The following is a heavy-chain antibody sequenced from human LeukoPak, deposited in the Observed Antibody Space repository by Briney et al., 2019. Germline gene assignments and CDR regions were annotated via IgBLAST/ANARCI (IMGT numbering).Heavy chain of an antibody. CDR1: GFTFSSYS. CDR2: ISSSSSYI. V-gene: IGHV3-21*01. J-gene: IGHJ4*02. D-gene: IGHD6-19*01. CDR3: ASTAVAGQLGPDY. Sequence: GGSLRLSCAASGFTFSSYSMNWVRQAPGKGLEWVSSISSSSSYIYYADSVKGRFTISRDNAKNSLYLQMNSLRAEDTAVYYCASTAVAGQLGPDYWGQGTLVTVSS.